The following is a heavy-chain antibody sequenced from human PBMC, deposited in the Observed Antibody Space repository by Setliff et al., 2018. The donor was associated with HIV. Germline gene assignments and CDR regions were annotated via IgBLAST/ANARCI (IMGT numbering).Heavy chain of an antibody. V-gene: IGHV4-39*07. Sequence: SETLSLTCTVSGGSININNYYWGWIRQPPGKGLEWIGSIYYSGAAYYKPSLKSRVTISVDTSKNQFSLKLSSVTAADTAVFYCARGTLYYYDTGGYSYFDYWGQGTLVTVSS. CDR2: IYYSGAA. D-gene: IGHD3-22*01. CDR3: ARGTLYYYDTGGYSYFDY. J-gene: IGHJ4*02. CDR1: GGSININNYY.